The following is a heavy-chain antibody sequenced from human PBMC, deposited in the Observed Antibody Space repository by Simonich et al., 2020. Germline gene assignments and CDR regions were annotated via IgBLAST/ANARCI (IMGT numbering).Heavy chain of an antibody. J-gene: IGHJ4*02. V-gene: IGHV1-2*02. CDR1: GYTFTGYY. CDR2: INPNSGGT. Sequence: QVQLVQSGAEVKKPGASVKISCKASGYTFTGYYMHWVQQAPGQGLEWMGWINPNSGGTNDAQKFQGRITMTRNTSISTAYMELSRQRSDDSAVDYCASSKLATIDYWGQGTLVTVSS. D-gene: IGHD5-12*01. CDR3: ASSKLATIDY.